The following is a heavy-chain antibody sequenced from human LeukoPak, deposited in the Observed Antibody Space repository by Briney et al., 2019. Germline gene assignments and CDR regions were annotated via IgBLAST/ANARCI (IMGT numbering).Heavy chain of an antibody. J-gene: IGHJ4*02. Sequence: PGGSLRLSCAASGFTFSSYAMSWVRQAPGKGLEWVSAISGSGGSTYYADSVKGRFTISRDNSKNTLYLQMNSLRAEDTAVYYCAKEGYCSGGSCYFPIDYWGQGTLVTVSS. CDR3: AKEGYCSGGSCYFPIDY. CDR1: GFTFSSYA. CDR2: ISGSGGST. V-gene: IGHV3-23*01. D-gene: IGHD2-15*01.